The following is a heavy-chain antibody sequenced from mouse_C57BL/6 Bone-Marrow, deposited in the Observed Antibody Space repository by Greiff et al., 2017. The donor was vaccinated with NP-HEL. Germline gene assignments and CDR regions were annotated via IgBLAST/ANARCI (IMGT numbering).Heavy chain of an antibody. D-gene: IGHD1-1*01. CDR3: VTTTVVALYYAMDY. Sequence: EVQLVESGGGLVQPKGSLKLSCAASGFSFNTYAMNWVRQAPGKGLEWVARIRSKSNNYATYYADSVKDRFTISRDDSESMLYLQMNNLKTEDTAMYYCVTTTVVALYYAMDYWGQGTSVTVSS. J-gene: IGHJ4*01. V-gene: IGHV10-1*01. CDR1: GFSFNTYA. CDR2: IRSKSNNYAT.